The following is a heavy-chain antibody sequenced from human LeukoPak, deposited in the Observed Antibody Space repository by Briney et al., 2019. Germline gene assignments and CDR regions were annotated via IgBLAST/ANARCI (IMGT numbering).Heavy chain of an antibody. Sequence: GGSLRLSCAASGFTFSSYSMNWVRQAPGKGLEWVSSISSSSSYIYYADSVKGRFTISRDNAKNSLYLQMNSLRAEDTAVYYCARVESTRRDSLDYWGQGTLVTVSS. V-gene: IGHV3-21*01. CDR3: ARVESTRRDSLDY. CDR1: GFTFSSYS. J-gene: IGHJ4*02. D-gene: IGHD5-24*01. CDR2: ISSSSSYI.